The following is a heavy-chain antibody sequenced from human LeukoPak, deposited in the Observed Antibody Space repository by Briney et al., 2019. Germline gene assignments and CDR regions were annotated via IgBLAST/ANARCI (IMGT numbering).Heavy chain of an antibody. J-gene: IGHJ4*02. CDR2: IYSSGST. CDR1: GASISSGSNY. V-gene: IGHV4-39*07. D-gene: IGHD1-26*01. Sequence: SQTLSLTCSVSGASISSGSNYWGWIRQPPGKRLEWIGSIYSSGSTYYNPSLKSRVIIIIDTPKNHFSLTLSSVTAADTAVYYCARGAPIVPYYFDYWGQGTLVTVSS. CDR3: ARGAPIVPYYFDY.